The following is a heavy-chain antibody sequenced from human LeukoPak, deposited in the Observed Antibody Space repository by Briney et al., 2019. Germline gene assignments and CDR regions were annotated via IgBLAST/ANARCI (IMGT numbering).Heavy chain of an antibody. V-gene: IGHV4-61*02. J-gene: IGHJ2*01. CDR2: IYTSGST. D-gene: IGHD2-15*01. CDR3: VATFAGSCSSNCYWYFDL. CDR1: GGSISSGTYY. Sequence: SETLSLTRTVSGGSISSGTYYWSWIRQPAGKGLEWIGRIYTSGSTNYNPSLKSRVTISLDTSKNQFSLKLSSVTAADTAVYYCVATFAGSCSSNCYWYFDLWGRGTLVTVSS.